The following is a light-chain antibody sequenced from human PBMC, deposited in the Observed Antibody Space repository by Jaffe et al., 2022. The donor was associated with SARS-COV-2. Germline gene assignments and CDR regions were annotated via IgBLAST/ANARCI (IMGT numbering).Light chain of an antibody. CDR1: QSIITY. CDR3: QQTYSRPPT. J-gene: IGKJ2*01. Sequence: DIQMTQSPSSLSASVGDRVTITCRSSQSIITYLNWYQQKPGKAPDLLIYAASSLQSGVPSRFSGSGSGTDFTLTITSLQPEDFAIYYCQQTYSRPPTFGQGTKVEIK. CDR2: AAS. V-gene: IGKV1-39*01.